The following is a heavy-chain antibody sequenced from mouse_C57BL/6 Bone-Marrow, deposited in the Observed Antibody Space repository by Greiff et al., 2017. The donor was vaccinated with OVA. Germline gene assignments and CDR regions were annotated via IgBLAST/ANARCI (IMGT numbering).Heavy chain of an antibody. CDR3: ARGYGNSWFAY. Sequence: QVQLQQSGPGLVQPSQSLSITCTVSGFSLTSYGVHWVRQSPGKGLEWLGVIWSGGSTDYNAAFISRLSISKDNSKSQVFFKMNSLQADDTAIYYCARGYGNSWFAYWGQGTLVTVSA. CDR2: IWSGGST. V-gene: IGHV2-2*01. D-gene: IGHD2-1*01. J-gene: IGHJ3*01. CDR1: GFSLTSYG.